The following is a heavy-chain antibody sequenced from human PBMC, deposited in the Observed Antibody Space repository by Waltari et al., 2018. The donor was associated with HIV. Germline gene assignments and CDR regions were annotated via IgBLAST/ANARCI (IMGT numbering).Heavy chain of an antibody. J-gene: IGHJ4*02. Sequence: EVHLVESGGDLLKPGGCLRLSCEASGFTFSNAWMTWVRQAPGKGLEWVGRIKSKSDGGTTDYNAAVKGRFTISRDDSKTTLFLQMNSLKTEDTAVYYCTTEEGYGSGSYLDYWGQGTPLTVSS. CDR1: GFTFSNAW. CDR3: TTEEGYGSGSYLDY. CDR2: IKSKSDGGTT. D-gene: IGHD3-10*01. V-gene: IGHV3-15*01.